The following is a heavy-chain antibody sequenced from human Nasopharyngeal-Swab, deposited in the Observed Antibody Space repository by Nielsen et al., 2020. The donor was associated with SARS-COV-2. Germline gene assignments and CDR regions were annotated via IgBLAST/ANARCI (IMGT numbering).Heavy chain of an antibody. Sequence: AVKVSCKASGYTFTSYGISWVRQAPGQGLEWMGGIIPIFGTANYAQKFQGRVTITADESTSTAYMELSSLRSEDTAVYYCARVPHSSGWDFAYWGQGTLVTVSS. CDR2: IIPIFGTA. V-gene: IGHV1-69*13. D-gene: IGHD6-19*01. CDR1: GYTFTSYG. J-gene: IGHJ4*02. CDR3: ARVPHSSGWDFAY.